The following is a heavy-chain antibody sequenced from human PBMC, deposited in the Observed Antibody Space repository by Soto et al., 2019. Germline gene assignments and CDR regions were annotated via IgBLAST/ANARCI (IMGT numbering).Heavy chain of an antibody. CDR1: GASIRSTDYY. CDR3: VRTARQGAVAPHWFDR. Sequence: SETLSLTCTVSGASIRSTDYYWSWIRQAPGKGLEWIGYVYYTGSTYYNPSLMSRLTISVDTSKNKFSLKLTSVTAAETAVYYCVRTARQGAVAPHWFDRWGQGTQVTVSS. D-gene: IGHD2-21*02. CDR2: VYYTGST. V-gene: IGHV4-30-4*01. J-gene: IGHJ5*02.